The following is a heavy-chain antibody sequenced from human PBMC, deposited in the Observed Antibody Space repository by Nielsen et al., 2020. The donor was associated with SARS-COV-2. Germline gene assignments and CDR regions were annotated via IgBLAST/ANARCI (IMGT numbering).Heavy chain of an antibody. CDR3: VKDNIIVAAGSGAFDV. D-gene: IGHD6-13*01. CDR2: IKPDGSEK. Sequence: GESLKISCAASGFTFSTYTMYWVRQAPGKGLEWVADIKPDGSEKFYVDSVKGRFTISRDNAKNSLYLQMNSLRAEDTALYYCVKDNIIVAAGSGAFDVWGQGTMVTVSS. V-gene: IGHV3-7*03. J-gene: IGHJ3*01. CDR1: GFTFSTYT.